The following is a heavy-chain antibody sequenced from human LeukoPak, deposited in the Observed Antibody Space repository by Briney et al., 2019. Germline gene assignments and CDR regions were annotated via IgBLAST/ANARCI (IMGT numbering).Heavy chain of an antibody. CDR1: GFTFSSYG. V-gene: IGHV3-30*19. J-gene: IGHJ4*02. D-gene: IGHD2-2*03. Sequence: GGSLRLSCAASGFTFSSYGMHWVRQAPGKGLEWVAVIWYDGSNKYYADSVKGRFTISRDNSKNTLYLQMNSLRAEDTAVYYCARGAMDIVVVPAAMLDYWGQGTLVTVSS. CDR2: IWYDGSNK. CDR3: ARGAMDIVVVPAAMLDY.